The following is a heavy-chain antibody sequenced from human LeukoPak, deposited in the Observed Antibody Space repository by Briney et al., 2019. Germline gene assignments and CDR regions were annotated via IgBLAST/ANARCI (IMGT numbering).Heavy chain of an antibody. CDR2: MNPNSGNI. Sequence: ASVKVSCKASGYTFTSYDLNWVRQATGQGLEWMAWMNPNSGNIGYAQKFQGRITITRNTSISTAYMELSRLKSEDTAVYYCARENYYDTSGSGFDIWGQGTMVTVSS. D-gene: IGHD3-22*01. J-gene: IGHJ3*02. CDR3: ARENYYDTSGSGFDI. CDR1: GYTFTSYD. V-gene: IGHV1-8*03.